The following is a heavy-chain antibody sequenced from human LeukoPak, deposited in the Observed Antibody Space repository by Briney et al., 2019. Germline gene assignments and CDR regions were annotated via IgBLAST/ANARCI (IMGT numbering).Heavy chain of an antibody. Sequence: GGSLRLSCAASGFTFSSYSMNWVRQAPGKGLEWVSSISSSSSYIYYADSVKGRFTISRDNAKNSLYLQMNSLRAEDTAVYYCAREERVQLWLKGAYYFDYWGQGTLVTVSS. CDR1: GFTFSSYS. CDR3: AREERVQLWLKGAYYFDY. CDR2: ISSSSSYI. V-gene: IGHV3-21*01. D-gene: IGHD5-18*01. J-gene: IGHJ4*02.